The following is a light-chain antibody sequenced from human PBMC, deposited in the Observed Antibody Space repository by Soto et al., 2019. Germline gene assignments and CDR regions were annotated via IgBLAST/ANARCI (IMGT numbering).Light chain of an antibody. Sequence: EIVMTQSPATLSVSPGERATLSCRASQSVSSNLAWYQQKPGQAPRLLIYGASTRATGIPGRFSGSGSGTEFTLTISGLQSEDFAVYYCQQYNNWPQTFGQGTKVEIK. CDR3: QQYNNWPQT. CDR1: QSVSSN. J-gene: IGKJ1*01. V-gene: IGKV3-15*01. CDR2: GAS.